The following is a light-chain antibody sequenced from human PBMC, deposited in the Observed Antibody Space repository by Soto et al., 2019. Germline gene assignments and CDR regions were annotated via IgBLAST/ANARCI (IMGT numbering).Light chain of an antibody. CDR3: QQYGSSPLFT. CDR1: QSVSSSY. Sequence: EIVLTQSPGTLSLSPGERATLSCRASQSVSSSYLAWYQQKPGQAPRLLIYGASSRATGIPDRFSGSGSGTDFTLTVSRLEPADFAVYYCQQYGSSPLFTFGPGTKVYIK. V-gene: IGKV3-20*01. J-gene: IGKJ3*01. CDR2: GAS.